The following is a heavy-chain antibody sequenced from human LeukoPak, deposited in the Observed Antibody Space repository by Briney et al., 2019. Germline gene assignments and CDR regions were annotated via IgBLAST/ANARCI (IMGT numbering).Heavy chain of an antibody. V-gene: IGHV3-7*03. CDR2: IKQDGSEK. J-gene: IGHJ3*01. CDR3: AMKAVPRPRLHDAFDF. CDR1: GFTFSSYW. Sequence: GGSLRLSCAASGFTFSSYWTSWVRQAPGKGLEWVANIKQDGSEKYYVDSVKGRFTISRDDSKNTLYLQMNSLRAEDTAVYYCAMKAVPRPRLHDAFDFWGQGTVVSVSS. D-gene: IGHD5-24*01.